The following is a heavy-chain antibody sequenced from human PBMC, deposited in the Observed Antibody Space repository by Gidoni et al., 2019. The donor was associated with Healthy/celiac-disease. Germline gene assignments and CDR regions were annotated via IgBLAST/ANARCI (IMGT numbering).Heavy chain of an antibody. V-gene: IGHV3-23*01. CDR2: ISGRGGST. CDR1: GFTFSSYA. D-gene: IGHD5-18*01. CDR3: AKDSSLDTVY. J-gene: IGHJ4*02. Sequence: EVQLLESGGGLVQLGGSLRLSCAASGFTFSSYAMCWVRQSPGKGLEWVSAISGRGGSTYYADSVKGRFTISRDNSKNTLYLQMNSLRAEDTAVYYCAKDSSLDTVYWGQGTLVTVSS.